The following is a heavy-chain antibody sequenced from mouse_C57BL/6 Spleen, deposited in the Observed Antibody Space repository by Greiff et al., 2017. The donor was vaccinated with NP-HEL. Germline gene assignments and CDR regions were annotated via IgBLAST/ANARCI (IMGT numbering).Heavy chain of an antibody. D-gene: IGHD1-1*01. CDR1: GYTFTRYT. J-gene: IGHJ3*01. Sequence: VQLQQSGAELARPGASVKMSCKASGYTFTRYTMHWVKQRPGQGLEWIGYINPSSGNTEYNQKFKDKATLTADKSSSTAYMQLSSLTSEDSAVYYWVRGKGDNYYGFAYWGQGTLVTVSA. CDR3: VRGKGDNYYGFAY. CDR2: INPSSGNT. V-gene: IGHV1-4*01.